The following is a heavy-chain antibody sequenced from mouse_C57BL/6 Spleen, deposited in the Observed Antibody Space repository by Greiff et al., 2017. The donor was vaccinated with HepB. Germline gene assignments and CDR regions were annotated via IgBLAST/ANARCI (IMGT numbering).Heavy chain of an antibody. CDR3: ARCHYYCSSYDAMDY. V-gene: IGHV1-81*01. J-gene: IGHJ4*01. D-gene: IGHD1-1*01. CDR2: IYPRSGNT. Sequence: QVQLQQSGAELARPGASVKLSCKASGYTFTSYGISWVKQRTGQGLEWIGEIYPRSGNTYYNEKFKGKATLTADKSSSTAYMELRSLTSEDSAVYFCARCHYYCSSYDAMDYWGQGTSVTVSS. CDR1: GYTFTSYG.